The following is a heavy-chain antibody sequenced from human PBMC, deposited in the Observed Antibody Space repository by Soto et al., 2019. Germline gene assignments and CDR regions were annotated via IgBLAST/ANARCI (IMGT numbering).Heavy chain of an antibody. CDR1: GGTFSSYA. CDR2: IIPIFGTA. Sequence: RASVKVSCKASGGTFSSYAIRWVRQAPGQGLEWMGGIIPIFGTANYAQKFQGRVTITADESTSTAYMELSSLRSEDTAVYYCARERILRFLNYYGMDVWGQGTTVTVSS. CDR3: ARERILRFLNYYGMDV. J-gene: IGHJ6*02. D-gene: IGHD3-3*01. V-gene: IGHV1-69*13.